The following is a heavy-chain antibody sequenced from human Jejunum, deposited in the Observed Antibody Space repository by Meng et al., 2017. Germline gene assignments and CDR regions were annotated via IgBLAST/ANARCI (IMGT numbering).Heavy chain of an antibody. J-gene: IGHJ4*02. Sequence: QGQLVQSGAGVKEPGASVKVSCKASGYTFTDYYMHWVVQAPGQGLEWMGWIKPDSGATNYAPKFQGRVTMTRDTSITTAYMELYRLTSDDSAVYYCARGGGGLAYWGQGPLVTVSS. CDR1: GYTFTDYY. CDR2: IKPDSGAT. D-gene: IGHD3-16*01. CDR3: ARGGGGLAY. V-gene: IGHV1-2*02.